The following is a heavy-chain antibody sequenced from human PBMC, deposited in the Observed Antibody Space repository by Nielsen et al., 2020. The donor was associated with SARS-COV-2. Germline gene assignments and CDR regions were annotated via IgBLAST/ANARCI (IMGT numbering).Heavy chain of an antibody. CDR3: ARATGDGSTWPESFHR. J-gene: IGHJ1*01. D-gene: IGHD6-19*01. CDR2: IHYTGNT. CDR1: GGSIRTDYY. V-gene: IGHV4-30-4*01. Sequence: SETLSLTCTVSGGSIRTDYYWTWIRQPPGKGLKWIGNIHYTGNTYYTPSLESRITISIDASKNQFSLKLRSVTAADTAVYYCARATGDGSTWPESFHRWGQGTLVIVSS.